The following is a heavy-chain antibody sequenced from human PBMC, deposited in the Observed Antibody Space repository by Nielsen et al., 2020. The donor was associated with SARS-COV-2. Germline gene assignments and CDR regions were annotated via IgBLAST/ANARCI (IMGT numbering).Heavy chain of an antibody. V-gene: IGHV1-69*13. Sequence: SVKVSCKASGGTFSSYTISWVRQAPGQGLEWMGGIIPIFGTANYAQKFQGRVTITADESTSTAYMELSSLRSEDTAVYYCARDSSYCSSTSCLTGPNWFDPWGQGTLVTVSS. J-gene: IGHJ5*02. D-gene: IGHD2-2*01. CDR3: ARDSSYCSSTSCLTGPNWFDP. CDR2: IIPIFGTA. CDR1: GGTFSSYT.